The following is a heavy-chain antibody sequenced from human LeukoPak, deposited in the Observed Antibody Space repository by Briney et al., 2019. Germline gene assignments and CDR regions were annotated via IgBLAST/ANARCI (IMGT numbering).Heavy chain of an antibody. Sequence: SETLSLTCTVSGGSINIDTYYWSWIRQPAGKGLEWIGRIYTSGSTSYDPSLESRVNISVDTSNKQFSLKLSSVTAADTAVYYCAREVFYYADCWGQGNLVIVSS. V-gene: IGHV4-61*02. CDR2: IYTSGST. J-gene: IGHJ4*02. CDR3: AREVFYYADC. CDR1: GGSINIDTYY. D-gene: IGHD3-10*01.